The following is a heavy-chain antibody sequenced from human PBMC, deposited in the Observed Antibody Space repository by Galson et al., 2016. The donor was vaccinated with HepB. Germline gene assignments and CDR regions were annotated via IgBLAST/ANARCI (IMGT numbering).Heavy chain of an antibody. J-gene: IGHJ4*02. CDR2: IYSGGST. CDR1: GFAVRSNF. CDR3: ARVQTFYDYIWGTSRPRYFDY. V-gene: IGHV3-53*01. Sequence: SLRLSCAVSGFAVRSNFMAWVRQAPGKGLEWVSLIYSGGSTYYADSVRGRFTTSRDISKNTLFLEMLSLRAEDTAVYYCARVQTFYDYIWGTSRPRYFDYWGQGTLVTVSS. D-gene: IGHD3-16*02.